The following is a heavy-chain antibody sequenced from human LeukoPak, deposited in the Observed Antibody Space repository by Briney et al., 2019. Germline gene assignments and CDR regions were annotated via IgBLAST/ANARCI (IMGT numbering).Heavy chain of an antibody. CDR2: VYSSGST. D-gene: IGHD6-13*01. CDR3: ARHETAAGPYYFDY. J-gene: IGHJ4*02. Sequence: SETLSLTCTVSGGSISSDYWSWIRQPPGKRLEWIGYVYSSGSTNYNPSLKSRVTISVDTSKNHLSLKLSSVTAADTAVYYCARHETAAGPYYFDYWGQGTLVTVSS. V-gene: IGHV4-59*08. CDR1: GGSISSDY.